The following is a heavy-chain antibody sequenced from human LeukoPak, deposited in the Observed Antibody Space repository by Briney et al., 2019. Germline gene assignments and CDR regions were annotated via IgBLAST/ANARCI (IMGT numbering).Heavy chain of an antibody. Sequence: GESLKISCKGSGYSFTSYWIGWVRQMPGKGLEWLGIIYPGDSDTRYSPSFQGQVTISADKSISTAYLQWSSLKASDTAMYYCARKRNYYGSGSYGDYWGQGTLVTVSS. V-gene: IGHV5-51*01. CDR2: IYPGDSDT. J-gene: IGHJ4*02. D-gene: IGHD3-10*01. CDR1: GYSFTSYW. CDR3: ARKRNYYGSGSYGDY.